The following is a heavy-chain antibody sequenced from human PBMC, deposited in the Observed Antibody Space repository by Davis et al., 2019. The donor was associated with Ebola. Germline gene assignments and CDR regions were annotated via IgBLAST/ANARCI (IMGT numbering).Heavy chain of an antibody. CDR1: GGSISSGGYS. D-gene: IGHD3-10*01. CDR3: ARAWSFAFDI. V-gene: IGHV4-30-2*01. Sequence: PSETLSLTCAVSGGSISSGGYSWSWIRQPPGKGLEWIGYIYHSGSTYYNPSLKSRVTISVDRSKNQFSLKLSSVTAADTAVYYCARAWSFAFDIWGQGTMVTVSS. J-gene: IGHJ3*02. CDR2: IYHSGST.